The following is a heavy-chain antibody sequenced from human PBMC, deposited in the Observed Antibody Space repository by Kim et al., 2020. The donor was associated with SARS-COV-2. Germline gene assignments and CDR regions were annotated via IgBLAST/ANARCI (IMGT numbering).Heavy chain of an antibody. CDR2: INAGSGNT. D-gene: IGHD3-3*01. CDR3: ARGGAVLRFLEWLSSYFDY. J-gene: IGHJ4*02. CDR1: GYTFSNYA. V-gene: IGHV1-3*01. Sequence: SVKVSCKASGYTFSNYAMHWVRQAPGQRLEWMGWINAGSGNTEYSQKFQGRLIITRDTSASTAYMELSSLRSEDTAVYYCARGGAVLRFLEWLSSYFDYWGQGTLVTVSS.